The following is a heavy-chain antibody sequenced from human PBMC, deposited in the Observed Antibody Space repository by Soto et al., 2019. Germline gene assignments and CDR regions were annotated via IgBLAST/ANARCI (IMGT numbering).Heavy chain of an antibody. D-gene: IGHD1-1*01. Sequence: SETLSLTCTVSGGSISSGGYYWSWIRQHPGKGLEWIGYIYYSGSTYYNPSLESRVTISVDTSKNQFSLKLSSVTAADTAVYYCARYRPQYGMDVWGQGTTVTVSS. CDR1: GGSISSGGYY. J-gene: IGHJ6*02. V-gene: IGHV4-31*02. CDR3: ARYRPQYGMDV. CDR2: IYYSGST.